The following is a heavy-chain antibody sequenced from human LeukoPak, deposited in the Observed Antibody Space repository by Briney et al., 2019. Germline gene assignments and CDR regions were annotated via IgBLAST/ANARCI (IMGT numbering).Heavy chain of an antibody. CDR1: GFTFSSYG. Sequence: PGGSLRLSCAASGFTFSSYGMHWVRQAPGKGLEWVAVIWYDGSNKYYADSVKGRFTISRDNSKNTLYLQMNSLRDEDTAVYYCARGNGPRLYFEYWGQGPLVTVSS. V-gene: IGHV3-33*01. CDR2: IWYDGSNK. D-gene: IGHD2-8*01. J-gene: IGHJ4*02. CDR3: ARGNGPRLYFEY.